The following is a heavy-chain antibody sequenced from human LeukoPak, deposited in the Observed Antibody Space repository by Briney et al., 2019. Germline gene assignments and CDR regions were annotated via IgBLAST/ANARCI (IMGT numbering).Heavy chain of an antibody. CDR2: IYPYDSDT. V-gene: IGHV5-51*01. CDR3: VRSFSSGWQFDY. J-gene: IGHJ4*02. Sequence: GESLKISCKASGYSFTTYWIGWVRQMPGKGLEWMGIIYPYDSDTRYSPSFQGQDTILADKSITTAYLQWRSLKASDTAIYYCVRSFSSGWQFDYWGQGTLVTVSS. CDR1: GYSFTTYW. D-gene: IGHD6-19*01.